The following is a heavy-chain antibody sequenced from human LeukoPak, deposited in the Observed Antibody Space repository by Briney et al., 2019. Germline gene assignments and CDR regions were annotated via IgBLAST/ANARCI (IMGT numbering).Heavy chain of an antibody. CDR2: INPNSGGT. CDR3: AREGGGTGRWFDP. Sequence: GASVKVSCKASGYTFTGYYMHWVRQAPGQGLEWMGWINPNSGGTNYAQKFQGRVTMTRDTSISTAYMELSWLRSDDTAVYYCAREGGGTGRWFDPWGQGTLVTVSS. V-gene: IGHV1-2*02. D-gene: IGHD2-15*01. J-gene: IGHJ5*02. CDR1: GYTFTGYY.